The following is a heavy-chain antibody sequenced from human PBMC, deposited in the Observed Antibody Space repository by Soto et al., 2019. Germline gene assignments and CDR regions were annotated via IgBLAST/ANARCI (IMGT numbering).Heavy chain of an antibody. CDR3: ARGFSIYYYYYYMDV. CDR1: GGSFSGYY. Sequence: PSETLSLTCAVYGGSFSGYYWSWIRQPPGKGLEWIGEINHSGSTNYNPSLKSRVTISVDTSKNQFSLKLSSVTAADTAVYYCARGFSIYYYYYYMDVWGKGTTVTVS. CDR2: INHSGST. V-gene: IGHV4-34*01. J-gene: IGHJ6*03.